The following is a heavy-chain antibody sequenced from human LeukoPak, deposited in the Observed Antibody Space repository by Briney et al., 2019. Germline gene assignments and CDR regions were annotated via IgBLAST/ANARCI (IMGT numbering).Heavy chain of an antibody. CDR2: MSGGATTT. Sequence: GGSLRLSCAASGCTFSSYAMTWVRQAPGKGLEWVSTMSGGATTTYYADSVKGRFTISRDNSKNTVHLQMNSLRAEDTAVYYCAKDHYSAYNPYYFDYWGQGTLVTVSS. D-gene: IGHD5-12*01. CDR1: GCTFSSYA. J-gene: IGHJ4*02. CDR3: AKDHYSAYNPYYFDY. V-gene: IGHV3-23*01.